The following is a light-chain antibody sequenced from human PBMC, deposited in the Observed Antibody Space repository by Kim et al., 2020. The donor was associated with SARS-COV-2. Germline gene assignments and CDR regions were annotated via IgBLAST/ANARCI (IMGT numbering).Light chain of an antibody. CDR3: QQYHSYPIT. Sequence: AAVGTLVTIACPASQCISNSLAWFHQNPGKAPKSLIYAASSLHTGVPSKFSGSGSGTDFTLTISSLQPEDFAIYYCQQYHSYPITFGQGTRLEIK. CDR1: QCISNS. V-gene: IGKV1-16*02. J-gene: IGKJ5*01. CDR2: AAS.